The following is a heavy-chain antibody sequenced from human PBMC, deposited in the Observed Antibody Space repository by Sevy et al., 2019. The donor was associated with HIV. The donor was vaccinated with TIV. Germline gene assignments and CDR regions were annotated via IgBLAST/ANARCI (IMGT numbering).Heavy chain of an antibody. CDR3: ARDAGLTKSGANIWAFDY. J-gene: IGHJ4*02. CDR2: ISYDGNYE. CDR1: GFTFRSYA. Sequence: GGSLRLSCAAFGFTFRSYAMHCVRQAPGKGLEWVAVISYDGNYENYADSVKGRFTISRDNSKNTLYLQMNSLRAEDTAVYYCARDAGLTKSGANIWAFDYWGQGALVTVSS. V-gene: IGHV3-30-3*01. D-gene: IGHD2-15*01.